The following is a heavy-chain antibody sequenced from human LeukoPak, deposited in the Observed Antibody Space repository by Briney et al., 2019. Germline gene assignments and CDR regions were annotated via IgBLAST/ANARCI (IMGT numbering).Heavy chain of an antibody. V-gene: IGHV1-24*01. J-gene: IGHJ5*02. D-gene: IGHD2-8*01. CDR1: GYTLTELS. Sequence: ASVKVSCKVSGYTLTELSMHWVRQAPGKGLEWMGGFEPEDGETIYAQKFQGRVTMTEDTSTDTAYMELSSLRSEDTAVYYCATGDARATGPFDPWGQGTLVTVSS. CDR2: FEPEDGET. CDR3: ATGDARATGPFDP.